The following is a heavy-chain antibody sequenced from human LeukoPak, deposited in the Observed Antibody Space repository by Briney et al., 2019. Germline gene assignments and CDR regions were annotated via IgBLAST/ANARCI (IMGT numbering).Heavy chain of an antibody. CDR3: ASGVLTGTGFDY. J-gene: IGHJ4*02. CDR1: GYTFTSYG. Sequence: ASVKVSCKASGYTFTSYGISWVRQAPGQGLEWMGWISAYNGNTNYAQKLQGRVTMATDTSTSTAYMELRSLRSGDTAVYYCASGVLTGTGFDYWGQGTLVTVSS. D-gene: IGHD1-20*01. V-gene: IGHV1-18*01. CDR2: ISAYNGNT.